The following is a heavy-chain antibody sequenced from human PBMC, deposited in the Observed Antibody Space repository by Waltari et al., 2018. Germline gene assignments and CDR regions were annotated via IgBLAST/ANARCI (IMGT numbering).Heavy chain of an antibody. CDR3: ARLKQLVYYFDS. D-gene: IGHD1-1*01. V-gene: IGHV1-69*02. CDR1: GGTFSSYT. J-gene: IGHJ4*02. Sequence: QVQLVQSGAEVKKPGSSVKVSCKASGGTFSSYTISWVRQAPGQGLEWMGRIIPILGIANYAQKFQGRVTITADKSTSTAYMELSSLRSEDTAVYFCARLKQLVYYFDSWGQGTQVTVSS. CDR2: IIPILGIA.